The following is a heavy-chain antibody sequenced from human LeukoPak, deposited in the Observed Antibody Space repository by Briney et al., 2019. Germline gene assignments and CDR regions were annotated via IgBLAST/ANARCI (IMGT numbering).Heavy chain of an antibody. CDR1: GYTFTGYY. V-gene: IGHV1-2*02. Sequence: GASVKVSCKASGYTFTGYYMYWVRPAPGQGLEWMGWINPNSGGTNYAQKFQGRVTMTRDTSISTAYMELSRLISDDTAMYYCARSWGLYNWFDPWGQGTLVTVSS. D-gene: IGHD7-27*01. CDR3: ARSWGLYNWFDP. CDR2: INPNSGGT. J-gene: IGHJ5*02.